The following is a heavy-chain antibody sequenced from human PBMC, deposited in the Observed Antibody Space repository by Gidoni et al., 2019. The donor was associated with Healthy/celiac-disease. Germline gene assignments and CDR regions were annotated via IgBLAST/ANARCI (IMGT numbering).Heavy chain of an antibody. J-gene: IGHJ3*02. V-gene: IGHV3-33*01. CDR3: ARDRWIQLWYGRDDAFDI. D-gene: IGHD5-18*01. CDR2: IWYDGSNK. Sequence: GESGGGVVQPGRSLRLSCAASGFTFSSYGMHWVRQAPGKGLEWVAVIWYDGSNKYYADSVKGRFTISRDNSKNTLYLQMNSLRAEDTAVYYCARDRWIQLWYGRDDAFDIWGQGTMVTVSS. CDR1: GFTFSSYG.